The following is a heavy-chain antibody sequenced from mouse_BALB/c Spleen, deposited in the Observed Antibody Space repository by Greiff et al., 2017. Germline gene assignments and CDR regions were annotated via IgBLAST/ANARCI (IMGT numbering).Heavy chain of an antibody. Sequence: EVKLVESGGGLVKPGGSLKLSCAASGFTFSDYYMYWVRQTPEKRLEWVATISDGGSYTYYPDSVKGRFTISRDNAKNNLYLQMSSLKSEDTAMYYCARDVLRYAMDYWGQGTSVTVSS. V-gene: IGHV5-4*02. D-gene: IGHD1-1*01. CDR2: ISDGGSYT. CDR1: GFTFSDYY. CDR3: ARDVLRYAMDY. J-gene: IGHJ4*01.